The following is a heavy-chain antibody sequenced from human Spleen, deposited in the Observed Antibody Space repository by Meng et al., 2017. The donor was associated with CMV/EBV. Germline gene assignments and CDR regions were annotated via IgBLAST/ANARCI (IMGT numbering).Heavy chain of an antibody. V-gene: IGHV3-23*01. CDR2: IRGSGGST. CDR1: GFTFSSYA. D-gene: IGHD2-2*01. Sequence: GGSLRLSGAASGFTFSSYAMSWVRQAPGKGLEWVSAIRGSGGSTYYADSVKGRFTISRDNSKNTLYLQMNSLRAEDTALYYCAKDVLGRLLSGYFDYWGQGTLVTVSS. CDR3: AKDVLGRLLSGYFDY. J-gene: IGHJ4*02.